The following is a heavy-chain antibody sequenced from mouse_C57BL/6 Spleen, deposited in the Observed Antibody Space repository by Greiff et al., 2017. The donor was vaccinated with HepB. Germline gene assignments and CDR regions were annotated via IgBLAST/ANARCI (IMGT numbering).Heavy chain of an antibody. V-gene: IGHV1-53*01. CDR3: ARSMEGGYYFDY. Sequence: VQLQQPGTELVKPGASVKLSCKASGYTFTSYWMHWVKQRPGQGLEWIGNINPSNGGTNYNEKFKSKATLTVDKSSSTAYMQISSLTSEDSAVYYCARSMEGGYYFDYWGQGTTLTVSS. CDR1: GYTFTSYW. CDR2: INPSNGGT. D-gene: IGHD2-10*02. J-gene: IGHJ2*01.